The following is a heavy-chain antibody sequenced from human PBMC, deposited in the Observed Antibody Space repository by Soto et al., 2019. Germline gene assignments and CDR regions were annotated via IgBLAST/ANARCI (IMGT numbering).Heavy chain of an antibody. CDR3: AREVSWNDPLQPFDY. Sequence: GGSLRLSCAASGFTFSDYYMSWIRQAPGKGLEWVSYISSSGSTIYYADSVKGRFTISRDNAKNSLYLQMNSPRAEDTAVYYCAREVSWNDPLQPFDYWGQGTLVTVSS. D-gene: IGHD1-1*01. V-gene: IGHV3-11*01. CDR1: GFTFSDYY. J-gene: IGHJ4*02. CDR2: ISSSGSTI.